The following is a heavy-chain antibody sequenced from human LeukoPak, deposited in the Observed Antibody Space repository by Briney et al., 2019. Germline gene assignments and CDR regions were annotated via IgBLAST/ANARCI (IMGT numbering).Heavy chain of an antibody. Sequence: ASVKVSCKASGYTFTSYYMHWVRQAPGQGLEWMGWISAYNGNTNYAQKLQGRVTMTTDTSTSTAYMELRSLRSDDTAVYYCARAKWELYYFDYWGQGTLVTVSS. CDR1: GYTFTSYY. CDR3: ARAKWELYYFDY. CDR2: ISAYNGNT. V-gene: IGHV1-18*04. J-gene: IGHJ4*02. D-gene: IGHD1-26*01.